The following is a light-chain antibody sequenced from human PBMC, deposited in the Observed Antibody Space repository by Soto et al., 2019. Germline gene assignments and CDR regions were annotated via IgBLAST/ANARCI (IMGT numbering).Light chain of an antibody. CDR1: HYVSASS. Sequence: ENVLMPSPGTLSLSPGETATLSCRARHYVSASSLAWYQQKRGQAPRLVMYGASSRPTGIPDRFSGRGSGTDFTLTIKRLEPEDFAVYYCQQYGNSPITFGQGTRLEIK. J-gene: IGKJ5*01. V-gene: IGKV3-20*01. CDR3: QQYGNSPIT. CDR2: GAS.